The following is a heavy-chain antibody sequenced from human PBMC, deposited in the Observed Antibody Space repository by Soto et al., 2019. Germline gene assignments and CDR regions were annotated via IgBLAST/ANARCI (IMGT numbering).Heavy chain of an antibody. CDR1: GGTFSSYA. CDR3: ARDRRRWLLSVDYYYYGMDV. D-gene: IGHD5-12*01. CDR2: IIPIFGTA. J-gene: IGHJ6*02. Sequence: QVQLVQSGAEVKKPGSSVKVSCKASGGTFSSYAISWVRQAPGQGLEWMGGIIPIFGTANYAQKFQGRVTITADESTSTAYMELSSLRSEDTAVYYCARDRRRWLLSVDYYYYGMDVWGQGTTVTVSS. V-gene: IGHV1-69*01.